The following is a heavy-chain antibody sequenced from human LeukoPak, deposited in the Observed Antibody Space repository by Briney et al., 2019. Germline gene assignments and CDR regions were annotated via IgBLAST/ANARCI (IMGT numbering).Heavy chain of an antibody. V-gene: IGHV1-3*01. D-gene: IGHD2-21*01. CDR2: INAGNGGT. CDR1: GYTFSRYV. J-gene: IGHJ4*02. CDR3: VRDGCGDTCYPGGY. Sequence: ASVKVSCKASGYTFSRYVVHWVRQAPGQGPEWMGWINAGNGGTKYSQNFQGRVTITWDRSANTAYMELSSLTSEDTALYYCVRDGCGDTCYPGGYWGQGTLVAVSS.